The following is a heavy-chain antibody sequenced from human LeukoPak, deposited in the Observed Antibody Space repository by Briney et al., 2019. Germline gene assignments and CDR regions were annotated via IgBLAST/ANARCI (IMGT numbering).Heavy chain of an antibody. CDR2: IYTSGST. D-gene: IGHD3-22*01. CDR1: GGSINSYY. CDR3: ARDLYYDSSGYDPFDI. Sequence: SETLSLTCTVSGGSINSYYWSWIRQPAGKGLEWIGRIYTSGSTNYNPSLKSRVTMSVDTSKNQFSLKLTSVTAADTAVYYCARDLYYDSSGYDPFDIWAKGQWSPSLQ. J-gene: IGHJ3*02. V-gene: IGHV4-4*07.